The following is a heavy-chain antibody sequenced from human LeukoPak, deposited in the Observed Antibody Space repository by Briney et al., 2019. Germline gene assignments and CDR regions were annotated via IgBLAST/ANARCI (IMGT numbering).Heavy chain of an antibody. CDR3: AKNLIAVAGTPVDFFDY. Sequence: PGGSLRLSCAASGFTFSSYGMHWVRQAPGKGLEWVAVISYDGSNKYYADSVKGRFTISRDNSKNTLYLQMNSLRAEDTAVYYCAKNLIAVAGTPVDFFDYWGQGTLVTVSS. J-gene: IGHJ4*02. V-gene: IGHV3-30*18. D-gene: IGHD6-19*01. CDR2: ISYDGSNK. CDR1: GFTFSSYG.